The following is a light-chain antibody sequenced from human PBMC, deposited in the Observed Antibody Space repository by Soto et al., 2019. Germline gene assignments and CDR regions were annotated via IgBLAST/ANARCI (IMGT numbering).Light chain of an antibody. Sequence: QSARTQPRSESRSPGQSVTISCTGTSSDVGGYNYVSWYQQHPGKAPKVMIYDVSERPSGVPDRFSGSKSGNTASLTISGLQAEDESDYYCCSYAGSPRYVLGTGTKLTLL. CDR3: CSYAGSPRYV. V-gene: IGLV2-11*01. CDR2: DVS. J-gene: IGLJ1*01. CDR1: SSDVGGYNY.